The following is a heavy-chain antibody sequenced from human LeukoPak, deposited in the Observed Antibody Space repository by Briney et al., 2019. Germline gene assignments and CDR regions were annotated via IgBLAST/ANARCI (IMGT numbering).Heavy chain of an antibody. D-gene: IGHD3-3*01. CDR3: ARGLTIFGVVNDAFDF. CDR1: GFTFDDYG. J-gene: IGHJ3*01. CDR2: INWNGGST. V-gene: IGHV3-20*04. Sequence: PGGSLRLSCAASGFTFDDYGMSWVRQVPGKGLEWVSGINWNGGSTGYADSVKGRFTISRDNAKNTLYLQMNSLRAEDTAVYYCARGLTIFGVVNDAFDFWGQGTMVTVSS.